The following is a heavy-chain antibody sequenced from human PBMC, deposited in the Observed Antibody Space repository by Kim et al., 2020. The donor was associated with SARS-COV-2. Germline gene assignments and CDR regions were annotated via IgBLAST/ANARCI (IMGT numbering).Heavy chain of an antibody. CDR1: GASISSSTNF. CDR3: ASIPGSSWWDKDAFDI. CDR2: IYNSGST. Sequence: SETLSLTCTISGASISSSTNFWAWIRQSPGKGLEWIGNIYNSGSTYYNPSLESRVTISVDTSKNQFSLELYSVTAADTAVYYCASIPGSSWWDKDAFDIWGRGAMVTVSS. D-gene: IGHD6-13*01. J-gene: IGHJ3*02. V-gene: IGHV4-39*01.